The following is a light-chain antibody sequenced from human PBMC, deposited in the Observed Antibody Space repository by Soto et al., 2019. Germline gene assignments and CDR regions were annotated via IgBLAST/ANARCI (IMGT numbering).Light chain of an antibody. V-gene: IGKV1-39*01. Sequence: DIQMTQSPSSLSASVGDRVTITCRTSQSIATYLNWYQQKPGKAPNLLIYAASSLQSGVPSRFSGSGSGTDFTLTISSLQPEDFATYFCQQYNNWSPTFGQGTRLEIK. CDR2: AAS. CDR1: QSIATY. CDR3: QQYNNWSPT. J-gene: IGKJ5*01.